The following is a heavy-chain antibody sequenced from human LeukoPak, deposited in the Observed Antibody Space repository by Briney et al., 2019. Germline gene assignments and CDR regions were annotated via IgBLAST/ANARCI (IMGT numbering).Heavy chain of an antibody. CDR3: AKINAFREGWYNPYGN. J-gene: IGHJ4*02. CDR2: FSSGGGST. CDR1: GFTFSSCA. V-gene: IGHV3-23*01. Sequence: GSLRLSCAASGFTFSSCAMSWVRQAPGKGLEWVSAFSSGGGSTYYADSVKGRFTISRDNSRSTLFLQMNGLRAEDTAVYYCAKINAFREGWYNPYGNWGQGTLVTVSS. D-gene: IGHD6-19*01.